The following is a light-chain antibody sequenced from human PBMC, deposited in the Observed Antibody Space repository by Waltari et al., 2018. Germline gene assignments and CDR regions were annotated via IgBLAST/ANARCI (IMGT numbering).Light chain of an antibody. V-gene: IGLV1-47*01. CDR1: SSNIGNNY. CDR2: TNN. CDR3: AAWDDSLSRVI. Sequence: VLTQPPSASGTPGQRVTISCSGSSSNIGNNYVYWYQEFPGTAPKLLIYTNNQRASGVPDRFSGSKSGTAMSLAISGLRTEDEADYYCAAWDDSLSRVIFGGGTKLTVL. J-gene: IGLJ2*01.